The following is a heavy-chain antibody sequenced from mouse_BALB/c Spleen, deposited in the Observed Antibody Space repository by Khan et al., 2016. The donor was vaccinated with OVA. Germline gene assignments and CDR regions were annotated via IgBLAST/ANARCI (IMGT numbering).Heavy chain of an antibody. V-gene: IGHV3-2*02. CDR3: AKVYEGDFDY. CDR2: ISYSGNT. CDR1: GYSITSDYA. D-gene: IGHD2-3*01. Sequence: VQLKESGPGLVKPSQSLSLTCTVTGYSITSDYAWNWIRQFPGNKLEWMGFISYSGNTKYNPSLKSRFSITRDTSKNQFFLQLNSVTTEDTATYYCAKVYEGDFDYWGQGTSRTVSS. J-gene: IGHJ2*02.